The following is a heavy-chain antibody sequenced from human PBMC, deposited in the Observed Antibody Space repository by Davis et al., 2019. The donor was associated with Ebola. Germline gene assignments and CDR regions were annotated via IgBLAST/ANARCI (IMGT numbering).Heavy chain of an antibody. D-gene: IGHD1-14*01. J-gene: IGHJ4*02. CDR2: IYYSGST. CDR1: GGSISSYY. V-gene: IGHV4-59*01. Sequence: SETLSLTCTVSGGSISSYYWSWIRQPPGKGLEWIGYIYYSGSTNYNPSLKSRVTISVDTSKNQFSLKLSSVTAADTAVYYCAIRTGGAAPGHNQKSPIDWGPGTQVIVSS. CDR3: AIRTGGAAPGHNQKSPID.